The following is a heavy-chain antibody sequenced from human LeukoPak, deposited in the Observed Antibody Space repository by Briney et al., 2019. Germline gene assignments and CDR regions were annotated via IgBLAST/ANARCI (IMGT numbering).Heavy chain of an antibody. D-gene: IGHD6-19*01. CDR2: ISDSGGST. V-gene: IGHV3-23*01. Sequence: GSLRLSCAASGFTFSSYAMSWVRQAPGKGLEWVSVISDSGGSTYSADSVKGRFTISRDNSKSTLYLQMNSLRAEDTAIYYYARRPGSGWYVLDYWGQGTLVTVSS. CDR1: GFTFSSYA. CDR3: ARRPGSGWYVLDY. J-gene: IGHJ4*02.